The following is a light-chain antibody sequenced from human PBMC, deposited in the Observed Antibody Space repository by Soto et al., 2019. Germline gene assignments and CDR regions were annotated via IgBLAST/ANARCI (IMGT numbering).Light chain of an antibody. CDR2: SNN. CDR1: SSNVGSNT. CDR3: AAWDDSLSAWL. Sequence: QAVVTQPPSASGTPGQRVTISCSGGSSNVGSNTVNWYQQLPGTAPKLLIYSNNQRPSGVPDRFSGSKSGTSASLAISGLQSEDEADYYCAAWDDSLSAWLFGGGTKLTVL. V-gene: IGLV1-44*01. J-gene: IGLJ3*02.